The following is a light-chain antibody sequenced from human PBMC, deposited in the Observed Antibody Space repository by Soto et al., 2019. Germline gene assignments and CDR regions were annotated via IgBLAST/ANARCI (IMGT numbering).Light chain of an antibody. J-gene: IGKJ3*01. V-gene: IGKV3D-20*01. CDR3: QQYGSSPFT. CDR1: QSVGSTN. CDR2: DAS. Sequence: EIVLTQSPATLSLSPGERDTLSCGASQSVGSTNLAWYQQKPGLAPRLLIYDASSRATGIPDRFSGSGSGTDFTLTISRLEPEDFAVYHCQQYGSSPFTVGPGTKVDIK.